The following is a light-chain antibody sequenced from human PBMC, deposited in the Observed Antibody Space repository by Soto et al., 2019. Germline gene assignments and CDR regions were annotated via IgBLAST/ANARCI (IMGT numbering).Light chain of an antibody. CDR2: DTS. CDR1: TGAVTSGHY. CDR3: LLYYSETVV. Sequence: AVVTQEPSLIVSPGGTVTLTCGSSTGAVTSGHYPHWFQQKPDQAPRTLIYDTSIKHSWTPARFSGSLLGGKAALTLSGAQPADEADYYCLLYYSETVVFGGGTKVTVL. V-gene: IGLV7-46*01. J-gene: IGLJ2*01.